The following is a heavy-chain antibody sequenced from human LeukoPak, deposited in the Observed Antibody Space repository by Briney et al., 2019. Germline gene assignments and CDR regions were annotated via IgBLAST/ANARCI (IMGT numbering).Heavy chain of an antibody. V-gene: IGHV1-8*01. CDR1: GYTFTSYD. J-gene: IGHJ4*02. D-gene: IGHD7-27*01. CDR3: AGAPTQLGNFDY. CDR2: MNPNSGNT. Sequence: ASVKVSCKASGYTFTSYDINWVRQATGQGLEWMGWMNPNSGNTGYAQKFQGRVTMTRNTSISTAYMELSSLRSEDTAVYYCAGAPTQLGNFDYWGQGTLVTVSS.